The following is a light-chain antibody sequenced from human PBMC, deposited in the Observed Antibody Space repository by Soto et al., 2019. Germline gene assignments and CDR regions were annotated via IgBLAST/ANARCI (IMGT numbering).Light chain of an antibody. CDR2: GNS. CDR1: SSNIGAGYD. CDR3: QSYDSGLSGLNYV. J-gene: IGLJ1*01. V-gene: IGLV1-40*01. Sequence: QSALTKPPSVSGAPGQRVTISCTGSSSNIGAGYDVHWYQQPPGTAPKLLIYGNSNRPSGVPDRFSGSKSGTSASLAITGLQAEDEADYYCQSYDSGLSGLNYVFGTGTKVTVL.